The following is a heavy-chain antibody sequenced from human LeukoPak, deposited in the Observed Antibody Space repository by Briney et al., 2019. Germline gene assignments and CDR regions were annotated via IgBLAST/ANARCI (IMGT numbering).Heavy chain of an antibody. CDR3: ARKTAGCSGGSCYSLAFDI. CDR2: INPNSGGT. CDR1: GYTFTGYY. D-gene: IGHD2-15*01. V-gene: IGHV1-2*02. J-gene: IGHJ3*02. Sequence: DSVKVSCKASGYTFTGYYMHWVRQAPGQGLEWMGWINPNSGGTNYAQKFQGRVTMTRDTSISTAYMELSRLRSDDTAVYYCARKTAGCSGGSCYSLAFDIWGQGTMVTVSS.